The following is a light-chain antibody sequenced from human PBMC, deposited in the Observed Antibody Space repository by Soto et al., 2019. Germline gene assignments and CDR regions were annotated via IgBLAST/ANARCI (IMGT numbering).Light chain of an antibody. V-gene: IGKV1-39*01. CDR3: QHVYNFPHT. CDR2: GAT. J-gene: IGKJ2*01. CDR1: QFIANY. Sequence: DIRMTQSPSSLSASVGEGVTLTCRASQFIANYLNWYQQRPGKVPEVLIYGATTLQSGIPSRFAGSGYGTDFTLTIRNVQPEDSATYYCQHVYNFPHTFGQGTKLEV.